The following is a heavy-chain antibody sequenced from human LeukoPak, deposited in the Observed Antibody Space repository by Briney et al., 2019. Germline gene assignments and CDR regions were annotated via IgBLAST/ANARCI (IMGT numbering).Heavy chain of an antibody. Sequence: ASGKVSCKASGYTFTSYGISWVRQAPGQGLEWMGWISAYNGNTNYAQELQGRVTMTTDTSTSTAYMELRSLRSDDTAVYYCARPSYDYVWGSYRPAPFDYWGQGTLVTVSS. V-gene: IGHV1-18*01. CDR1: GYTFTSYG. J-gene: IGHJ4*02. CDR2: ISAYNGNT. CDR3: ARPSYDYVWGSYRPAPFDY. D-gene: IGHD3-16*02.